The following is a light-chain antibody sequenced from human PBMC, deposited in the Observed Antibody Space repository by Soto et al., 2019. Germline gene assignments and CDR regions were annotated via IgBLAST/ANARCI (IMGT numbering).Light chain of an antibody. J-gene: IGKJ4*01. CDR1: QSINDL. CDR2: DVS. Sequence: DVQMTQSPSTLSASVGDRVTITCRASQSINDLLAWYQQKPGKAPKFLIYDVSTLESGGPSRFSGSGSGTEFTLTISSLQPEDFATYYCQQYDSYPLTIGGGTKVDIK. CDR3: QQYDSYPLT. V-gene: IGKV1-5*01.